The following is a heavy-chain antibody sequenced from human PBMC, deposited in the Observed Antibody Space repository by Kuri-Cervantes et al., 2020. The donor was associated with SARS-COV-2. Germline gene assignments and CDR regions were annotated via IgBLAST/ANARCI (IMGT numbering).Heavy chain of an antibody. CDR1: GASISTDDYY. CDR3: ARHYAFDRFHK. D-gene: IGHD3-9*01. V-gene: IGHV4-30-4*01. Sequence: SETLSLTCTVSGASISTDDYYWSWIRQPPGKGLEWIGYIFHMGGTYYNPSLKSRLSVSVDTSKNQFSLKLTSVTAADTAIYYCARHYAFDRFHKWGQGTQVTVSS. J-gene: IGHJ4*02. CDR2: IFHMGGT.